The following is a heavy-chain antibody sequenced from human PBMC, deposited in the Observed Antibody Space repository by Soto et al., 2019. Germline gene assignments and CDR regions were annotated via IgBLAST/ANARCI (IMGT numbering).Heavy chain of an antibody. Sequence: QVQLVESGGGVVRPGRSLRLSCAASGFSFSTYGIYWFRQTPGKGLEWVAIISFDGSTKYYADSVKGRFNISRDNSKNTVFLQMNSLRPEDTAVYYCAKDIAPLSLYYYYFYGMDVWGQGTTVTVSS. D-gene: IGHD6-13*01. V-gene: IGHV3-30*18. J-gene: IGHJ6*02. CDR2: ISFDGSTK. CDR1: GFSFSTYG. CDR3: AKDIAPLSLYYYYFYGMDV.